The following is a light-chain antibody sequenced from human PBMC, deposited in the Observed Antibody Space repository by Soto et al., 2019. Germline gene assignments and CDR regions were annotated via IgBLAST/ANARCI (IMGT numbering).Light chain of an antibody. Sequence: EIVLTQSPDTLSLSPGESATLSCRASQSVSSSYLSWYQQKPCQAPSLLIYGASSSAAGIPDRFSGSGSGTDFTLTISRLEPEDFAVFYCQQYDNSITFGQGTRLEIE. V-gene: IGKV3-20*01. CDR3: QQYDNSIT. CDR1: QSVSSSY. CDR2: GAS. J-gene: IGKJ5*01.